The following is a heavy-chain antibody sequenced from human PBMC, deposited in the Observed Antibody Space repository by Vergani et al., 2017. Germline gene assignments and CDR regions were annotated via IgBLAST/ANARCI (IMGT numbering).Heavy chain of an antibody. V-gene: IGHV3-66*01. CDR1: GFTFSSYE. CDR2: IYSGGST. CDR3: ARDLEGWLRSFDY. D-gene: IGHD5-12*01. J-gene: IGHJ4*02. Sequence: EVQLVESGGGLVQPGGSLRLSCAASGFTFSSYEMNWVRQAPGKGLEWVSVIYSGGSTYYADSVKGRFTISRDNSKNSLYLQMNSLRAEDTAVYYCARDLEGWLRSFDYWGQGTLVTVSS.